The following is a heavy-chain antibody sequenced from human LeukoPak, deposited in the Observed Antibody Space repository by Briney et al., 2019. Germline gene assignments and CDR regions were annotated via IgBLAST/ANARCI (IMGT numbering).Heavy chain of an antibody. CDR2: IYYSGST. J-gene: IGHJ5*02. Sequence: SETLSLTCTVSGGSISNYYWSWLRQPPGKGLEWIGYIYYSGSTNYNPSLKSRVSISVDTSKNQFSLKLSSVTAADTAVYYCATGGYDFWSGHPHWFDPWGQGTLVTVSS. CDR1: GGSISNYY. CDR3: ATGGYDFWSGHPHWFDP. D-gene: IGHD3-3*01. V-gene: IGHV4-59*01.